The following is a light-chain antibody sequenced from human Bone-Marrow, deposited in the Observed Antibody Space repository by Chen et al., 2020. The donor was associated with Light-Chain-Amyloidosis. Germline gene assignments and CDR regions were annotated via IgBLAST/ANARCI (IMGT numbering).Light chain of an antibody. CDR3: QVWDRSSDRPV. Sequence: SYVLTQPSSVSVAPGQPATIACGGNNIGSTSVHWYQQTPGQSPVLVVYDDSDRPSGIPERLSGSNSGNTATLTISRVEAGDEADYYCQVWDRSSDRPVFGGGTKLTVL. CDR2: DDS. V-gene: IGLV3-21*02. J-gene: IGLJ3*02. CDR1: NIGSTS.